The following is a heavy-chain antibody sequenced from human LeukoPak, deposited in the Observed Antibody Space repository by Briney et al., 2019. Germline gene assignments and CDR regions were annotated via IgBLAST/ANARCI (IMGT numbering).Heavy chain of an antibody. CDR1: GGSISSYY. V-gene: IGHV4-59*01. D-gene: IGHD3-3*01. J-gene: IGHJ4*02. Sequence: SETLSLTCTVSGGSISSYYWSWIRQPPGKGLEWIGYIYYSGSTNYNPSLKSRVTISVDTSKNQFSLKLSSVTAADTAVYYCAGARVLGVVIQLYYFDYWGQGTLVTVSS. CDR3: AGARVLGVVIQLYYFDY. CDR2: IYYSGST.